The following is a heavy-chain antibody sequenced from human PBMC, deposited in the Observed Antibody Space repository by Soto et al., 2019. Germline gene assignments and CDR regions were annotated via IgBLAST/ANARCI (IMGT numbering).Heavy chain of an antibody. V-gene: IGHV3-48*03. D-gene: IGHD2-2*01. CDR1: GFTFSSYE. CDR3: ARDQPPGGNFDH. Sequence: QLGGSLRLSCTASGFTFSSYEMNWVRQAPGKGLEWVSYISSSGSTIYYAASVKGRFTISRDNANNSLYMQMNSLTADDTAFYYCARDQPPGGNFDHWGQGT. J-gene: IGHJ4*02. CDR2: ISSSGSTI.